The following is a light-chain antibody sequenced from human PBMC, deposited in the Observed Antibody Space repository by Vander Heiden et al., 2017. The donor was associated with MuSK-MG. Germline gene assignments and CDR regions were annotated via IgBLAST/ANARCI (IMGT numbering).Light chain of an antibody. J-gene: IGKJ2*01. CDR2: GAS. Sequence: EIVLTQSPGTTSLSPGERATLSCRASQSVSSSYLAWYQQKPGQAPRLLIYGASSRATGIPDRFSGSGSGTDFTLTISRLQPEDFAVYYCQQYDSSPYTFGQGTKLEIK. V-gene: IGKV3-20*01. CDR3: QQYDSSPYT. CDR1: QSVSSSY.